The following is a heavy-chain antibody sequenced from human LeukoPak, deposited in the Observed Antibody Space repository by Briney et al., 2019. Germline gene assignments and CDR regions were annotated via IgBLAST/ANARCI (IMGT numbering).Heavy chain of an antibody. J-gene: IGHJ4*02. CDR3: AREGIAAAGAIDY. D-gene: IGHD6-13*01. Sequence: GASVKVSCKASGYTFTGYYMHWVRQAPGQGLEWMGWINPNSGGTNYAQKFQGWVTMTRDTSISTAYIELSRLRSDDTAVYYCAREGIAAAGAIDYWGQGTLVTVSS. V-gene: IGHV1-2*04. CDR2: INPNSGGT. CDR1: GYTFTGYY.